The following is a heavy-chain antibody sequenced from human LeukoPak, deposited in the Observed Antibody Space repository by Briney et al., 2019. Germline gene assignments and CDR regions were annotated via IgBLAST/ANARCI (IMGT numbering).Heavy chain of an antibody. Sequence: SVKVSCKASGGTFSSYAISWVRQASGQGLEWMGGIIPIFGTANYAQKFQGRVTITTDESTSTAYMELSSLRSEDTAVYYCARVVDTAIKNYYYSYMDVWGKGTTVTVSS. D-gene: IGHD5-18*01. V-gene: IGHV1-69*05. J-gene: IGHJ6*03. CDR3: ARVVDTAIKNYYYSYMDV. CDR1: GGTFSSYA. CDR2: IIPIFGTA.